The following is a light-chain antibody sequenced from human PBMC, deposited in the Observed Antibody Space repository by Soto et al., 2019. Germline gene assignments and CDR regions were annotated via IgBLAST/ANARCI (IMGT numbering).Light chain of an antibody. Sequence: QSVLTQPPSASGTPGQRVPISCSGSSSNIGSNTVNWYQQLPGTAPKLVMYNNNLRPSGVPDRFSGSKSGTSASLAISGLQSEDEADYYCAACDDSLNGAVFGGGTQLTVL. V-gene: IGLV1-44*01. J-gene: IGLJ7*01. CDR2: NNN. CDR1: SSNIGSNT. CDR3: AACDDSLNGAV.